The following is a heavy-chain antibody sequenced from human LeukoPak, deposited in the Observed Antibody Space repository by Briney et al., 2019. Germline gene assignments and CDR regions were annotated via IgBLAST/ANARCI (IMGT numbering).Heavy chain of an antibody. CDR3: ARDFWSGYGYFDS. Sequence: SQTLSLTCTVSGGSLSNSGPYWTWIRQHPGKALEWIGYIYYTGTTYYNPSLNSRLTLSIDTSKNQSSLKLTSVTAADTAVYYCARDFWSGYGYFDSWGRGTLVTVSS. V-gene: IGHV4-31*03. J-gene: IGHJ4*02. CDR2: IYYTGTT. D-gene: IGHD3-3*01. CDR1: GGSLSNSGPY.